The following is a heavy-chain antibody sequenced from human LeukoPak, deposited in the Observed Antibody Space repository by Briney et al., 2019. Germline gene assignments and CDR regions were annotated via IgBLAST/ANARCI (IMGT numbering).Heavy chain of an antibody. Sequence: PSETLSLTCAVSGGSISSYYWSWIRQPPGKGLEWIGYIYYSGSTNYNPSLKSRVTISVDTSKSQFSLKLSSVTAADTAVYYCARGGNRYYYEHDAFDIWGQGTMLTVSS. CDR1: GGSISSYY. J-gene: IGHJ3*02. D-gene: IGHD3-22*01. CDR2: IYYSGST. V-gene: IGHV4-59*01. CDR3: ARGGNRYYYEHDAFDI.